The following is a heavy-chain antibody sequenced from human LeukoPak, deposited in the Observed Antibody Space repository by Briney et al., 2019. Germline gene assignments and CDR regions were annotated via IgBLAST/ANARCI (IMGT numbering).Heavy chain of an antibody. CDR3: ARDMKDDIVVVPAAFVWFDP. V-gene: IGHV4-4*07. D-gene: IGHD2-2*01. Sequence: SETLSLTCTVSGGSISSYYWSWIRQPAGKGLEWIGRIYTSGSTNYNPSLKSRVTISVDTSKNQFSLKLSSVTAADTAVYYCARDMKDDIVVVPAAFVWFDPWGQGTLVTVSS. CDR2: IYTSGST. J-gene: IGHJ5*02. CDR1: GGSISSYY.